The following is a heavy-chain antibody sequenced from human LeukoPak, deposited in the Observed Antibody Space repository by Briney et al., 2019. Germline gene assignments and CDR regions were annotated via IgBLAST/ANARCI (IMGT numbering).Heavy chain of an antibody. CDR3: ARQPPYGSGNER. V-gene: IGHV4-39*01. CDR2: IYYSGST. CDR1: GGSISSSSYY. J-gene: IGHJ4*02. D-gene: IGHD3-10*01. Sequence: KPSETLSLTRTVSGGSISSSSYYWGWIRQPPGKGLEWIGSIYYSGSTYYDPSLKSRVTISVDTSKNQFSLKLSSVTAADTAVYYCARQPPYGSGNERWGQGTLVTVSS.